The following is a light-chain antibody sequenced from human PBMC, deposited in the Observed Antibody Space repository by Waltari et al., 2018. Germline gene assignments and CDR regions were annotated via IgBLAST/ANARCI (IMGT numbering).Light chain of an antibody. CDR2: KAN. V-gene: IGLV8-61*01. Sequence: QTVVTQEPSLSVSPGGTVTLTCALSSGSLSTTSYATWYQQTPGQAPRTLVYKANARSAGVPDRFSCSILGNTAALTITGAQADDESDYYCALYMGSGSWVFGGGTRLTVL. CDR3: ALYMGSGSWV. J-gene: IGLJ3*02. CDR1: SGSLSTTSY.